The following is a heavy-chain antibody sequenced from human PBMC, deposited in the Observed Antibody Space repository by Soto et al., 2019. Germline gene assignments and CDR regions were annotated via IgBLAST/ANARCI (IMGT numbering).Heavy chain of an antibody. Sequence: EVQLVESGGGLIQPGGSLGLSCAAPGFTASSNYMGWFRQAPGKGLEWVSVIYSGGSTYYADSVKGRFTISRDNSKNTLYLQMNSLRAEDTAVYYCARDRVESGYPEYFQHWGQGTLVTVSS. V-gene: IGHV3-53*01. J-gene: IGHJ1*01. CDR1: GFTASSNY. CDR3: ARDRVESGYPEYFQH. D-gene: IGHD3-22*01. CDR2: IYSGGST.